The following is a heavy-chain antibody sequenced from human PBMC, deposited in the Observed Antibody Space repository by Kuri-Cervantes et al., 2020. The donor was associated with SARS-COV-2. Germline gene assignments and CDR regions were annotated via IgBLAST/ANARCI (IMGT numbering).Heavy chain of an antibody. J-gene: IGHJ6*02. V-gene: IGHV4-39*07. CDR1: GGSISSSSYY. D-gene: IGHD5-18*01. Sequence: GSLRLSCTVSGGSISSSSYYWGWIRQPPGKGLEWIGSIYHSGSTYYNPSLKSRVTISVDTSKNQFSLKLSSVTAADTAVYYCARRPDTAMAPNYYYYGMDVWGQGTTVTVSS. CDR2: IYHSGST. CDR3: ARRPDTAMAPNYYYYGMDV.